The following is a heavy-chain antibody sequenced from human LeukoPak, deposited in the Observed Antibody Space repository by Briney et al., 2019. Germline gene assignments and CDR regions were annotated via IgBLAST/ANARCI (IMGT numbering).Heavy chain of an antibody. CDR1: GFTFSSYG. D-gene: IGHD3-3*01. V-gene: IGHV3-30*18. CDR2: ISYDGSNK. J-gene: IGHJ6*02. Sequence: GGSLRLSCAASGFTFSSYGMHWVRQAPGKGLEWVAVISYDGSNKYYADSVKGRFTISRDNSKNTLYLQMNSLRAEDTAVYYCAKDSGTYYDFWSGHYGMDVWGQGTTVTVSS. CDR3: AKDSGTYYDFWSGHYGMDV.